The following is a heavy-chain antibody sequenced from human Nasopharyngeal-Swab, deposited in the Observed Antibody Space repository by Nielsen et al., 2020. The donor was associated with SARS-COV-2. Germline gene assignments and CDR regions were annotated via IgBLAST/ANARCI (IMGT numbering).Heavy chain of an antibody. Sequence: SETLSLTCAVYGGSFSGYYWNWIRQAPGKGLEWIGEINHSGSTNYNPSLKSRVTISVDTSKNQFSLKLSSVTAADTAVYYCARANQWELLRCSLDYWGQGTLVTVSS. CDR2: INHSGST. CDR3: ARANQWELLRCSLDY. V-gene: IGHV4-34*01. D-gene: IGHD1-26*01. CDR1: GGSFSGYY. J-gene: IGHJ4*02.